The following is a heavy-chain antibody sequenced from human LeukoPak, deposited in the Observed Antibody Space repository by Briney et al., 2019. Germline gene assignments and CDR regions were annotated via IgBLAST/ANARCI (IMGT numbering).Heavy chain of an antibody. D-gene: IGHD2-15*01. CDR3: ARPENIYCSGGSCPVAY. V-gene: IGHV4-39*07. CDR2: IYYSGST. J-gene: IGHJ4*02. Sequence: ITVSSNYMSWVRQAPGKGLEWIGSIYYSGSTYYNPSLKSRVTISVDTSKNQFSLKLSSVTAADTAVYYCARPENIYCSGGSCPVAYWGQGTLVTVSS. CDR1: ITVSSNY.